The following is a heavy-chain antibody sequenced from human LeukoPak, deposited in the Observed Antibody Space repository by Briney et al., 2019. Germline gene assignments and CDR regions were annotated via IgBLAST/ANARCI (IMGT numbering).Heavy chain of an antibody. Sequence: PGGSLRLSCAASGFTFSSYWMHWVRQAPGKGLVWVSRINSDGSSTSYADSVKGRFTISGDNAKNTLYLQMNSLRAEDTAVYYCARDPSGSGSYYYYGMDVWGKGTTVTVSS. D-gene: IGHD3-10*01. J-gene: IGHJ6*04. CDR3: ARDPSGSGSYYYYGMDV. V-gene: IGHV3-74*01. CDR2: INSDGSST. CDR1: GFTFSSYW.